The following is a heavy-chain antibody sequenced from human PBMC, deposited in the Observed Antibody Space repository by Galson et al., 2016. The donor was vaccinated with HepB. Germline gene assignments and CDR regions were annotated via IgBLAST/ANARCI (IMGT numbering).Heavy chain of an antibody. CDR2: IIPMLGLT. CDR3: TRDLGEMWGYYYMDV. V-gene: IGHV1-69*04. D-gene: IGHD3-16*01. Sequence: SVKVSCKASGGTFSSYTISWVRQAPRQGLEWMGRIIPMLGLTTYAQKFQGGVTIIADKLTRTAYMELNSLRSEDTGVYYCTRDLGEMWGYYYMDVWGKGTTVTVSS. J-gene: IGHJ6*03. CDR1: GGTFSSYT.